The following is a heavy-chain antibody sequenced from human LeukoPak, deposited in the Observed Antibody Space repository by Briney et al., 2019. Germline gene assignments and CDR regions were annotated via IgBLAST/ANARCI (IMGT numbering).Heavy chain of an antibody. CDR2: ISYDGSNK. V-gene: IGHV3-30*04. CDR3: ARALNPDFNTRGPLGY. Sequence: PGGSLRLCCVASGFTFSSYAMHWVRQVPGKGPEWVAVISYDGSNKYYVDSVKGRFTISRDNSKNTLYVQMNSLRAEDAAVYYCARALNPDFNTRGPLGYWGQGTLVTVSS. J-gene: IGHJ4*02. D-gene: IGHD1-14*01. CDR1: GFTFSSYA.